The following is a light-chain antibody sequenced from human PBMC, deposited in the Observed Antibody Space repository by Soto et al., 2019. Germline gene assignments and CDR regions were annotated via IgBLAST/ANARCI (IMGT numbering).Light chain of an antibody. Sequence: DIVMTQSPDSLAVSLGERATINCKSSQSVLYSPNNKNYLAWYQQKPGQPPRLLVYWASTPESGVPDRFSGSRSRRELPATNPRLEGEGAAVYYCQPYYSAPQTFRQRTKVEI. J-gene: IGKJ1*01. V-gene: IGKV4-1*01. CDR2: WAS. CDR3: QPYYSAPQT. CDR1: QSVLYSPNNKNY.